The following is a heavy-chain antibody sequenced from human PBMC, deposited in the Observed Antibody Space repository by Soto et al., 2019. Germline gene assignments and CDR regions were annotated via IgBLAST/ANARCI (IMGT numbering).Heavy chain of an antibody. CDR2: ISSSIYI. J-gene: IGHJ6*02. V-gene: IGHV3-21*01. Sequence: ETLSLTCTVSGGSISSYYWGWIRQAPGKGLEWVLSISSSIYIYYADSVKGRFTISRDNAKNSLYLQMNSLRAEDTAVYYCARVLGYCSGGSCFYYYGMDVWGQGTTVTVSS. D-gene: IGHD2-15*01. CDR3: ARVLGYCSGGSCFYYYGMDV. CDR1: GGSISSYY.